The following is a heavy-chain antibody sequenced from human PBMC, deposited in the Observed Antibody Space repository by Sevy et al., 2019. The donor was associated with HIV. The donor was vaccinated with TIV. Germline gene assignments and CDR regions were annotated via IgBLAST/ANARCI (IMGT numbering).Heavy chain of an antibody. CDR2: ISYDGSNK. CDR1: GFTFSSYA. J-gene: IGHJ4*02. D-gene: IGHD4-17*01. V-gene: IGHV3-30-3*01. Sequence: QLGGSLRLSCAASGFTFSSYAMHWVRQAPGKGLEWVAVISYDGSNKYYAESVKGRFTISRDNTKNTLYLQMNSLRAEDTALYYCAREPYYGDYYYYFDYWGQGTLVTVSS. CDR3: AREPYYGDYYYYFDY.